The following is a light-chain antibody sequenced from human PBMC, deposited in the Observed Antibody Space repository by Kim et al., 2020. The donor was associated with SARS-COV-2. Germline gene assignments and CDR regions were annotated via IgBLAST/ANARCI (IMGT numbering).Light chain of an antibody. J-gene: IGKJ5*01. CDR1: QSVGSN. CDR2: GAS. CDR3: QQYNNWRIT. Sequence: ASAGERATLSCRASQSVGSNLAWYQQKPGQAPRLIIYGASTRATGVPARFSGSGSGTGFTLTISSLQSEDFAVYHCQQYNNWRITFGQGTRLEIK. V-gene: IGKV3-15*01.